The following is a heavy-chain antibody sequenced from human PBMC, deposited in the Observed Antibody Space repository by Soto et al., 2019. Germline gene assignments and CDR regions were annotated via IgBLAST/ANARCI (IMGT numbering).Heavy chain of an antibody. CDR2: IHVSGYT. V-gene: IGHV4-30-2*01. CDR3: ARGGAFSPNAHVPLEP. D-gene: IGHD3-16*01. Sequence: QLQLQESGSGLVKPSQTLSLTCTVSADSITTGSYSWTWIRQAPGKGLEWIGNIHVSGYTSFNTSPKGRVSSSVAPSKNQFSLHLMSVPAADTAVYDCARGGAFSPNAHVPLEPWGQGRLVSVS. J-gene: IGHJ5*02. CDR1: ADSITTGSYS.